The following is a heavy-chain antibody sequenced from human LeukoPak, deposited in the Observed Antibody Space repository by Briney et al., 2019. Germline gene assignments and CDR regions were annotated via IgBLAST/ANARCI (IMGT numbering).Heavy chain of an antibody. V-gene: IGHV1-69*13. Sequence: SVKVSCKASGGTFSSYAISWVRQAPGQGLEWMGGIIPIFGTANYAQKFQGRVTITADESTSTAYMELSSLRSEDTAVFYCAKVALGRRWLQTSYYYGMDVWGQGTTVTVSS. CDR1: GGTFSSYA. CDR3: AKVALGRRWLQTSYYYGMDV. CDR2: IIPIFGTA. J-gene: IGHJ6*02. D-gene: IGHD5-24*01.